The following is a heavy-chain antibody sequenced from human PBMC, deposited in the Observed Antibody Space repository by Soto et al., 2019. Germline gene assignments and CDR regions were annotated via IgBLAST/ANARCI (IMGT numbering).Heavy chain of an antibody. CDR2: IDGSGGIT. CDR1: GFTFGTTD. D-gene: IGHD3-10*01. V-gene: IGHV3-23*01. CDR3: VKNSGWFNT. J-gene: IGHJ5*02. Sequence: PVGSLRLSCAASGFTFGTTDTSWVRQAPGEGLEWVSTIDGSGGITYYADSVKGRFTISRDNSRNTVYLQMNSLRGDDTALYYCVKNSGWFNTWGQGALVTVSS.